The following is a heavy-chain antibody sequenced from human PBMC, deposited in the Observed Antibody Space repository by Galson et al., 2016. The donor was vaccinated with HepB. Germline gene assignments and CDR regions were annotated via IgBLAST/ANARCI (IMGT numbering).Heavy chain of an antibody. CDR1: GYTFTSYG. Sequence: SVKVSCKAPGYTFTSYGISWVRQAPGQGLEWMGWISAYNGNTNYAQKLQGRVTMTTDTSTSTAYMELRSLRSDDTAVYYCARDGGYDYVWGIDYWGQGTLVTVSS. V-gene: IGHV1-18*01. CDR3: ARDGGYDYVWGIDY. CDR2: ISAYNGNT. J-gene: IGHJ4*02. D-gene: IGHD3-16*01.